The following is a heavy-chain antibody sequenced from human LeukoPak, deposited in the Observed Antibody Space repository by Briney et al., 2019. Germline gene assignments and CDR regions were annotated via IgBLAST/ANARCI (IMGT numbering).Heavy chain of an antibody. CDR3: ARTGTEDGYSIHFDH. CDR1: GFTFSSYA. J-gene: IGHJ4*02. CDR2: VSGSGGGA. V-gene: IGHV3-23*01. Sequence: GGSLRLSCAASGFTFSSYAMSWVRQAPGEGLEWVSTVSGSGGGAYYADSVKGRFTISRDNPTNTLCLQMNSLGAEDTALYFCARTGTEDGYSIHFDHWGQGTLVTVSS. D-gene: IGHD5-24*01.